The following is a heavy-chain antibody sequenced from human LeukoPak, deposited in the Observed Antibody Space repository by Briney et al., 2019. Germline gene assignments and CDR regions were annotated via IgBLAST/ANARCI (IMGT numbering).Heavy chain of an antibody. J-gene: IGHJ4*02. D-gene: IGHD2-2*01. CDR3: ASTYCSSTSCRFIDY. CDR2: INHSGST. CDR1: GGSFSGYY. Sequence: SETLSLTCAVYGGSFSGYYWSWSRQPPGKGLEWIGEINHSGSTNYNPSLKSRVTISVDTSKNQFSLKLSSVTAADTAVYYCASTYCSSTSCRFIDYWGQGTLVTVSS. V-gene: IGHV4-34*01.